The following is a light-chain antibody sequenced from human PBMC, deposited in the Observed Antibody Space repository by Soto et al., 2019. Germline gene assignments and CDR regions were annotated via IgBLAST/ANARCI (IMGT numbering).Light chain of an antibody. J-gene: IGLJ2*01. CDR2: DNN. V-gene: IGLV1-51*01. CDR3: GTWDSSLSAVL. CDR1: SSNIGNNY. Sequence: QSVLTQPPSVSAAPGQKVTISCSGSSSNIGNNYVSWYQQLPGTAPKLLIYDNNKRPSGIPDRFSASQSGTSATLGITGLQTGDEADYYCGTWDSSLSAVLFGGGTKLTVL.